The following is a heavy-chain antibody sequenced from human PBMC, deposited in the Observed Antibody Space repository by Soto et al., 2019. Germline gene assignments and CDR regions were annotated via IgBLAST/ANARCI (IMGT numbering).Heavy chain of an antibody. CDR2: ISYDGSNK. J-gene: IGHJ4*02. D-gene: IGHD3-22*01. Sequence: QVQLVESGGGVVQPGRSLRLSCAASGFTFSSYARHWVRQAPGKGLEWVAVISYDGSNKYYADSVKGRFTISRDNSKNTLYLQMNSLRAEDTAVYYCARDLEYYDSSGCWYYWGQGTLVTVSS. CDR3: ARDLEYYDSSGCWYY. V-gene: IGHV3-30-3*01. CDR1: GFTFSSYA.